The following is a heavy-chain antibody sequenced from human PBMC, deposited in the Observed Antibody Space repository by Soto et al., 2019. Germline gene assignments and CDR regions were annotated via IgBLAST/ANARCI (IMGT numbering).Heavy chain of an antibody. V-gene: IGHV3-30*18. D-gene: IGHD2-21*02. CDR2: ISYHGSNQ. Sequence: QVQLVESGGGVVQPGRSLRLSCAASGFTFSSYDMHWVRQAPGKGLEWVAVISYHGSNQYYTDSVKGRFTISRDNSKNTRYLQMNSLSAEATGVYYCAKDTALGYFDYWGQGTRVTVSS. CDR3: AKDTALGYFDY. J-gene: IGHJ4*02. CDR1: GFTFSSYD.